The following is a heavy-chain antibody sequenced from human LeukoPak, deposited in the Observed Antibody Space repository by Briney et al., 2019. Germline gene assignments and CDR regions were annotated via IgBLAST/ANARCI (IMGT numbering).Heavy chain of an antibody. D-gene: IGHD5-12*01. J-gene: IGHJ5*02. CDR3: ARHDSRGSLNWFDP. Sequence: ETLSLTCIVSGGSLGTPKYYWGWIRQPPGKGLEWIGSIDYSGTTYYNPSLKGRLAISINTSKNQFSLNLASVTAADTAVYYCARHDSRGSLNWFDPWGQGTLTTVSS. CDR1: GGSLGTPKYY. CDR2: IDYSGTT. V-gene: IGHV4-39*01.